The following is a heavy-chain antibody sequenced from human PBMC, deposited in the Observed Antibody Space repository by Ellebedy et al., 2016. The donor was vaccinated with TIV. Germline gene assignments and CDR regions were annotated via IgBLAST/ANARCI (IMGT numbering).Heavy chain of an antibody. CDR2: INHSGST. Sequence: GSLRLSCAVYGGSFSGYYWSWIRQPPGKGLEWIGEINHSGSTNYNPSLKSRVTISVDTSKNQFSLKLSSVTAADTAVYYCARLVGRYYYDSSWGQGTLVTVSS. CDR1: GGSFSGYY. V-gene: IGHV4-34*01. D-gene: IGHD3-22*01. CDR3: ARLVGRYYYDSS. J-gene: IGHJ5*02.